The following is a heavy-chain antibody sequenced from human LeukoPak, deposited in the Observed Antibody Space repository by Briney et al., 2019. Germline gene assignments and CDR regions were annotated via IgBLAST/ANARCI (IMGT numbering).Heavy chain of an antibody. CDR2: IFYTGST. D-gene: IGHD2-2*01. CDR3: ARETIPGSHYGMDV. V-gene: IGHV4-59*01. CDR1: GGSISTYY. Sequence: PSEPLSLTCTVSGGSISTYYWSWIRQPTENGLEWIGYIFYTGSTNYNPSLKSRVTISVDTSKNQFSLRLSSVTAADTAVYYCARETIPGSHYGMDVWGQGTTVTVSS. J-gene: IGHJ6*02.